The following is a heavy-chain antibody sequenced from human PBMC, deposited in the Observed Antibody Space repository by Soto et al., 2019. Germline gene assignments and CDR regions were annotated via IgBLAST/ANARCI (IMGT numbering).Heavy chain of an antibody. D-gene: IGHD6-13*01. CDR2: INHSGST. CDR1: GGSFSGYY. CDR3: ARIVSSWKYYYYGTDV. J-gene: IGHJ6*02. Sequence: PSETLSLTCAVYGGSFSGYYWSWIRQPPGKGLEWIGEINHSGSTNYNPSLKSRVTISVDTSKNQFSLKLSSVTAADTAVYYCARIVSSWKYYYYGTDVWGQGTTVTVSS. V-gene: IGHV4-34*01.